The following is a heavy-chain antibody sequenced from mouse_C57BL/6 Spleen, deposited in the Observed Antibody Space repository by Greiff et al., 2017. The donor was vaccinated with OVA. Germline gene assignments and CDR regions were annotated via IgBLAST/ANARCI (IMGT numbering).Heavy chain of an antibody. J-gene: IGHJ2*01. CDR3: AREGDYYGSSYGNY. CDR2: IYPGSGST. V-gene: IGHV1-55*01. D-gene: IGHD1-1*01. CDR1: GYTFTSYW. Sequence: VQLQQPGAELVKPGASVKMSCKASGYTFTSYWITWVKRRPGQGLEWIGDIYPGSGSTNYNEKFKSKATLTVDTSSSTAYMQLSSLTSEDSAVYYCAREGDYYGSSYGNYWGQGTTLTVSS.